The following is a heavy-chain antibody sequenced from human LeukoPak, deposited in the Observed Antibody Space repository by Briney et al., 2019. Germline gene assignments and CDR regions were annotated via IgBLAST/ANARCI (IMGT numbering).Heavy chain of an antibody. J-gene: IGHJ6*04. V-gene: IGHV3-33*01. D-gene: IGHD4-11*01. CDR2: IWYDGSNT. CDR3: ATLLQGDGMDV. CDR1: GFTFSSYG. Sequence: GRSLRLSCAASGFTFSSYGMHWVRQAPGRGLEWVAVIWYDGSNTYYADSVKGRFTISRDNSKNTLHLQMNSLRAEDTAIYYCATLLQGDGMDVWGKGTTVTVSS.